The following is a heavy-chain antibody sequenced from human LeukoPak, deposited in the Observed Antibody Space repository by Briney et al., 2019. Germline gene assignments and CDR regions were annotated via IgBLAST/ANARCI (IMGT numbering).Heavy chain of an antibody. CDR3: ARGVTTGYCSSTTCYGGGEIDY. V-gene: IGHV1-69*04. Sequence: GASVKVSCKASGGTFSSYAISWVRQAPGQGLEWVGRIIPMLGIANYAQKFQDRLTITADKSTTTVYMDLSSLRSEDTAVYYCARGVTTGYCSSTTCYGGGEIDYWGQGTLVTVSS. J-gene: IGHJ4*02. CDR1: GGTFSSYA. CDR2: IIPMLGIA. D-gene: IGHD2-2*03.